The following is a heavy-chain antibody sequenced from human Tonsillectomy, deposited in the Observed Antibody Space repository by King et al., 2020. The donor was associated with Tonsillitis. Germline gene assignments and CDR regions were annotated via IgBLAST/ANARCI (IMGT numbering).Heavy chain of an antibody. V-gene: IGHV1-69*01. D-gene: IGHD3-10*01. CDR2: IIPIFGTA. Sequence: QVQLVESGAEVKKPGSSVKVSCKASGGTFSSYAISWVRQAPGQGLEWMGGIIPIFGTANYAQKFQGRVTITADESTSTAYMELSSLRSEDTAVYYCAKYGAVVRGVINLYGMDVWGQGTTVTVSS. CDR1: GGTFSSYA. J-gene: IGHJ6*02. CDR3: AKYGAVVRGVINLYGMDV.